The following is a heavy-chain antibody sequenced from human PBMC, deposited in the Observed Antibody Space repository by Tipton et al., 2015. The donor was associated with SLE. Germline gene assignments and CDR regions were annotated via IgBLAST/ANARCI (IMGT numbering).Heavy chain of an antibody. D-gene: IGHD2/OR15-2a*01. J-gene: IGHJ4*02. Sequence: SLRLSCVGYQFIFNNYAVHWVRQAPGKGPEWVAVVSHDGKNEYYADSVKGRFSTSRDSSKSTLYLQMNSLRPEDTAVYFCARGDNSNWRYFDYWGQGTPVIVSS. V-gene: IGHV3-30*04. CDR3: ARGDNSNWRYFDY. CDR2: VSHDGKNE. CDR1: QFIFNNYA.